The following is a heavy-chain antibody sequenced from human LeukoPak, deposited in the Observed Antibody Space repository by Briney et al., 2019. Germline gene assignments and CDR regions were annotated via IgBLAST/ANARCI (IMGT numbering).Heavy chain of an antibody. D-gene: IGHD5-24*01. V-gene: IGHV3-74*01. Sequence: GGSLRLSCTASGFTFTSYWMQWVRQAPGKGLVWVSCINNDGSSTNYADSVKGRFTISRDNAKNTVYLQMDSLRTEDTAVYYCVRDHQLRDPGCWGQGTLVTVSS. CDR3: VRDHQLRDPGC. J-gene: IGHJ4*02. CDR2: INNDGSST. CDR1: GFTFTSYW.